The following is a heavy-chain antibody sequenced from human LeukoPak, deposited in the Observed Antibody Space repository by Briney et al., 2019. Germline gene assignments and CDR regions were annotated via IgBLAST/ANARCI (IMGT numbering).Heavy chain of an antibody. D-gene: IGHD2-2*01. CDR2: INPNSGGT. V-gene: IGHV1-2*02. CDR1: GYTFTGYY. Sequence: ASVKVFCKASGYTFTGYYMHWVRQAPGQGLEWMGWINPNSGGTNYAQKFQGRVTVTRDTSISTAYMELNNLKSDDTAVYYCARDSGTSSLGHWGQGTLVTVSS. J-gene: IGHJ4*02. CDR3: ARDSGTSSLGH.